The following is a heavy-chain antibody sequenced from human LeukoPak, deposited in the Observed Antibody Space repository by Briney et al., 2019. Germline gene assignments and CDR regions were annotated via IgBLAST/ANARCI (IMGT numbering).Heavy chain of an antibody. Sequence: ASVKVSCKASGYTFTGYYMHWVRQAPGQGLEWMGWINPSSGRTNYAQNFQGRVTLTRDTSTSTVYMELSSLRSEDTAIYYCARIRDGYNDAYDIWGQGTVVTVPS. CDR1: GYTFTGYY. CDR2: INPSSGRT. CDR3: ARIRDGYNDAYDI. D-gene: IGHD5-24*01. V-gene: IGHV1-2*02. J-gene: IGHJ3*02.